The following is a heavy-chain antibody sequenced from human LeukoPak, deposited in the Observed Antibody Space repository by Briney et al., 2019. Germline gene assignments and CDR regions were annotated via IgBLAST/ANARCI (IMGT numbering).Heavy chain of an antibody. J-gene: IGHJ5*02. CDR3: ARSVFLVSATWIQLWLRNQPESNNWFDP. V-gene: IGHV3-48*01. CDR2: ISSSSSTI. Sequence: QPGGSLRLSCAASGFTFRSYGMSWVRQAPGKGLEWVSYISSSSSTIYYADSVKGRFTISRDNAKNSLYLQMNSLRAEDTAVYYCARSVFLVSATWIQLWLRNQPESNNWFDPWGQGTLVTVSS. CDR1: GFTFRSYG. D-gene: IGHD5-18*01.